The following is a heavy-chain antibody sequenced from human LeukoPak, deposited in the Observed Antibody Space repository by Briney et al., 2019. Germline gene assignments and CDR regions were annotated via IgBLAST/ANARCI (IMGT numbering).Heavy chain of an antibody. V-gene: IGHV5-51*01. CDR3: ARTDCSSTSCYLFDY. CDR2: IYPSDSDT. D-gene: IGHD2-2*01. J-gene: IGHJ4*02. CDR1: GYSFTSHW. Sequence: GESLKISCKGSGYSFTSHWIDWVRQMPGKGLEWMGIIYPSDSDTRYSPSFQGQVTISADKSISTAYLQWSSLKASDTAMYYCARTDCSSTSCYLFDYWGQGTLVTVSS.